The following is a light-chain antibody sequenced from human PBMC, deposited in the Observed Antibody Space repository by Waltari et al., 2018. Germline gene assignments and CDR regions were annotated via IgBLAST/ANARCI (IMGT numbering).Light chain of an antibody. CDR3: QTGGHGTWV. CDR1: SGHSSNI. CDR2: VNRDGSH. V-gene: IGLV4-69*01. Sequence: QLVLTQSPSASASLGASVKLTCTLSSGHSSNIIAWLQQQPEKGPRYFMKVNRDGSHSKGDEIPDRFSGSSSGVERYLTISSLQSEDEADYYCQTGGHGTWVFGGGTKLTVL. J-gene: IGLJ3*02.